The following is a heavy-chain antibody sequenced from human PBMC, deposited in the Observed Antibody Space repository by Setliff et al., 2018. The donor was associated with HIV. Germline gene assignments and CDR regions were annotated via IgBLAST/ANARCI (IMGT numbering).Heavy chain of an antibody. J-gene: IGHJ4*02. D-gene: IGHD1-1*01. Sequence: PSETLSLTCTVSGGSFSRSQSYWGWIRQPPGKGLEWLGNILYNEITFYNPSLKSRVTMSVDTSKDQFSLNPNSVAAADTAVYYCARPQLGLGGGSHFDYWGQGILVTVYS. CDR1: GGSFSRSQSY. CDR2: ILYNEIT. CDR3: ARPQLGLGGGSHFDY. V-gene: IGHV4-39*01.